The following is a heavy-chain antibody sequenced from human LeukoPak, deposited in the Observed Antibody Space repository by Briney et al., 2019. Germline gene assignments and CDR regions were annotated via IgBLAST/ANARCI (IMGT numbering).Heavy chain of an antibody. J-gene: IGHJ4*02. D-gene: IGHD3-22*01. CDR1: GGTFSSYA. CDR3: ARTRSSGYLTFDY. CDR2: IIPIFGTA. Sequence: SVKVSCKASGGTFSSYAISWVRQAPGQGLEWMGGIIPIFGTANYAQKFQGRVTITADESTSTAYMELSSLRAEDTAVYYCARTRSSGYLTFDYWGQGILVTVSS. V-gene: IGHV1-69*13.